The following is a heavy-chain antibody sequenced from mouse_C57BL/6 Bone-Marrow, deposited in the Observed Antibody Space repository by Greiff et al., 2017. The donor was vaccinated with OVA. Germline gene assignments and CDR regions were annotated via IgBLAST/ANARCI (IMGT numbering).Heavy chain of an antibody. V-gene: IGHV1-56*01. J-gene: IGHJ4*01. CDR1: GYTFTSGW. Sequence: VQLQQSGPELVRPGASVKISCKAPGYTFTSGWMQWVRQRPGQGLEWRGEIFPGGGSTYYNEKFKGKATLTVDTSSSTAYVQLSGLTADGSAVYFSGRDGYLYAIGYWGQGTSVTGSS. CDR3: GRDGYLYAIGY. CDR2: IFPGGGST. D-gene: IGHD2-3*01.